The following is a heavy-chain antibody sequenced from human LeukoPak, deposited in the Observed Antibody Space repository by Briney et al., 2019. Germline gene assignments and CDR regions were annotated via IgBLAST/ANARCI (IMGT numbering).Heavy chain of an antibody. J-gene: IGHJ4*02. V-gene: IGHV4-59*12. CDR1: GGSISSYY. Sequence: SETLSLTCTVSGGSISSYYWSWIRQPPGKGLEWIGYIYYSGSTNYNPSLKSRVTISVDTSKNHFSLKLSSVTAADTAVDYCARATVITTYYFDYWGQGTLVTVSS. CDR2: IYYSGST. D-gene: IGHD3-22*01. CDR3: ARATVITTYYFDY.